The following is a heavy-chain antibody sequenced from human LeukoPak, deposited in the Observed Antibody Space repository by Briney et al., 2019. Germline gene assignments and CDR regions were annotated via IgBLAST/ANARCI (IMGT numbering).Heavy chain of an antibody. CDR3: ARAGRGLRYFDWLTYDY. D-gene: IGHD3-9*01. Sequence: GGSLRLSCAASGFTFSTYYMSWVRQAPGTGLEWVANIKQDGSGKYYVDSVKGRFTISRDNAKNSLYLQMNSLRAEDTAVYYCARAGRGLRYFDWLTYDYWGQGTLVTVSS. J-gene: IGHJ4*02. CDR1: GFTFSTYY. CDR2: IKQDGSGK. V-gene: IGHV3-7*01.